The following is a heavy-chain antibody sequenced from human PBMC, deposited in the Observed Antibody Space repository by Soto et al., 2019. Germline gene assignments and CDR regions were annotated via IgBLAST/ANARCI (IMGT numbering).Heavy chain of an antibody. J-gene: IGHJ6*02. D-gene: IGHD3-3*01. Sequence: QVQLQESGPGLVKPSETLSLTCTVSGGSISSYYWSWIRQPPGKGLEWIGYIYYSGSTNYNPSLKSRVTISVDTSKNQFSLKLSSVTAADTAVYYCARNHCPYYDFWSGYYKPCGYYYGMDVWGQGTTVTVSS. CDR1: GGSISSYY. V-gene: IGHV4-59*01. CDR3: ARNHCPYYDFWSGYYKPCGYYYGMDV. CDR2: IYYSGST.